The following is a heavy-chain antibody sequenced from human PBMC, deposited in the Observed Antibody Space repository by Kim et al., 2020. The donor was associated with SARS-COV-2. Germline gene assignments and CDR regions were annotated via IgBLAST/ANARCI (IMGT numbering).Heavy chain of an antibody. CDR3: AREHAFAHMISTTVVTPRYYYGMDV. Sequence: ASVKVSCKASGYTFTSYYMHWVRQAPGQGLEWMGIINPSGGSTSYAQKFQGRVTMTRDTSTSTVYMELSSLRSEDTAVYYCAREHAFAHMISTTVVTPRYYYGMDVWGQGTTVTVSS. CDR2: INPSGGST. CDR1: GYTFTSYY. V-gene: IGHV1-46*01. J-gene: IGHJ6*02. D-gene: IGHD4-17*01.